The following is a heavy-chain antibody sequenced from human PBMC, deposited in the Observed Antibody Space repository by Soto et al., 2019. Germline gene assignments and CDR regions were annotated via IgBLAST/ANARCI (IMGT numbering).Heavy chain of an antibody. CDR1: GFTFSSSG. V-gene: IGHV3-33*01. CDR3: ARGWGFPGATPPVEY. J-gene: IGHJ4*02. D-gene: IGHD1-26*01. CDR2: IWYDGSNK. Sequence: QVQLVESGGGVVQPGRSLRLSCAASGFTFSSSGMHWVRQAPGKGLEWVAVIWYDGSNKYYADSVKGRFTISRDNSKNTLDLQMNRLRAEDTALYYCARGWGFPGATPPVEYWGPGTLVTVSS.